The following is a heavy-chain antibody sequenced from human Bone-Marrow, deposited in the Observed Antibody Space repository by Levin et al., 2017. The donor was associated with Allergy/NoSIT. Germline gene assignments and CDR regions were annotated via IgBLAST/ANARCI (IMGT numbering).Heavy chain of an antibody. CDR1: GILFSSYD. D-gene: IGHD3-22*01. J-gene: IGHJ6*02. CDR2: ISAGGNYI. Sequence: GESLKISCAASGILFSSYDMNWVRQAPGKGLEWVSSISAGGNYIYYADSVKGRFTLSRDNAKNSLFLQMNSLRAEDTAVYYCASWAMYHYDRSAFDYFYYAMDVWGQGTTVTVSS. CDR3: ASWAMYHYDRSAFDYFYYAMDV. V-gene: IGHV3-21*01.